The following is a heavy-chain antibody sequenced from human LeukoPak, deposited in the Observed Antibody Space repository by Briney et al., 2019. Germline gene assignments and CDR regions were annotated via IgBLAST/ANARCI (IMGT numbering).Heavy chain of an antibody. J-gene: IGHJ6*03. D-gene: IGHD7-27*01. Sequence: GGSLRLSCAASGFTFSSYSMNWVRQAPGKGLEWVSYISSSSSTIYYADSVKGRFTISRDNAKNSLYLQMNSLRAEDTAVYYCARDRGDYYYYMDVWGKGTTVTVSS. CDR2: ISSSSSTI. CDR3: ARDRGDYYYYMDV. CDR1: GFTFSSYS. V-gene: IGHV3-48*04.